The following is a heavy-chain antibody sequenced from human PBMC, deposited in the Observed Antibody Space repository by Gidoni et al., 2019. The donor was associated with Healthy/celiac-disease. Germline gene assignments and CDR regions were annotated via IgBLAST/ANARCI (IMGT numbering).Heavy chain of an antibody. Sequence: QVQLVESGGGLVKPGGSLRLSCAASGFTFSAYYMSWIRQAPGKGLEWVSYIISSGSTIYYADSVKGRFTISRDNAKNSLYLQMNSLRAEDTAVYYCASLGSDHPYYYYYYMDVWGKGTTVTVSS. J-gene: IGHJ6*03. CDR3: ASLGSDHPYYYYYYMDV. CDR1: GFTFSAYY. D-gene: IGHD3-10*01. CDR2: IISSGSTI. V-gene: IGHV3-11*01.